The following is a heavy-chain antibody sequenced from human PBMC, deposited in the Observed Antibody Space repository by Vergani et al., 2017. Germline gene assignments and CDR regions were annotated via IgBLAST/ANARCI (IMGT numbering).Heavy chain of an antibody. CDR1: GFTFSSYW. J-gene: IGHJ6*03. V-gene: IGHV3-7*01. CDR3: ARDSPWKYYYYYMDV. D-gene: IGHD1-1*01. CDR2: IKQDGSEK. Sequence: EVQLVESGGGLVQPGGSLRLSCAASGFTFSSYWMSWVRQAPGKGLEWVANIKQDGSEKYYVDSVKGRFTISRDNAKNSLYLQMNSLRAEDTAVYYCARDSPWKYYYYYMDVWGKGTTVTVSS.